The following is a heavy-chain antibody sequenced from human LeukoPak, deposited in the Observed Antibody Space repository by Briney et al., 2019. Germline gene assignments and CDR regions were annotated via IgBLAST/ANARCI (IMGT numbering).Heavy chain of an antibody. CDR2: IQGDGSEK. CDR3: ARGGFGYAYFDY. V-gene: IGHV3-7*01. CDR1: GFTFSASW. Sequence: PGGSLRLSCAAPGFTFSASWMSSVRQAPGKGLEWVAHIQGDGSEKYAVDSVKGRFTISRDNGKSSLYLQMNSLRAEDTALYYCARGGFGYAYFDYWGQGSLVTVSS. D-gene: IGHD3-16*01. J-gene: IGHJ4*02.